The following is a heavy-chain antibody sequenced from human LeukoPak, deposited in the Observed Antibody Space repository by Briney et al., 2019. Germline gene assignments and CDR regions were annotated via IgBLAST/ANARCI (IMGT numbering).Heavy chain of an antibody. CDR3: AKEGPSIWFGEFDGFDY. J-gene: IGHJ4*02. CDR2: ISGSGGST. Sequence: GGSLRLSCAASGFTFSSYAMSWVRQAPGKGLEWVSAISGSGGSTYYADSVKGQFTISRDNSKNTLYLQMNSLRAEDTAVYYCAKEGPSIWFGEFDGFDYWGQGTLVTVSS. D-gene: IGHD3-10*01. CDR1: GFTFSSYA. V-gene: IGHV3-23*01.